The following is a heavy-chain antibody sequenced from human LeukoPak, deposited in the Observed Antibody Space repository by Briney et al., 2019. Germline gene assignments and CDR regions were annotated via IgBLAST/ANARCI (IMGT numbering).Heavy chain of an antibody. CDR1: GFTFSNFG. CDR3: ARDLDYGGRSNFDH. D-gene: IGHD4-23*01. Sequence: GGSLRLSCAASGFTFSNFGIHWVRQAPGKGLEWVSSISSSSSYISYADSVKGRFTISRDNAKNSLDLQMNSLRAEDTAVYYCARDLDYGGRSNFDHWGQGTLVTVSS. CDR2: ISSSSSYI. J-gene: IGHJ4*02. V-gene: IGHV3-21*01.